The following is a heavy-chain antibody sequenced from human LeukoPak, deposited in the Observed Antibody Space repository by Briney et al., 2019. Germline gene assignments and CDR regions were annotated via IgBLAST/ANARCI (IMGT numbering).Heavy chain of an antibody. D-gene: IGHD3-22*01. V-gene: IGHV4-39*01. CDR1: GGSISTTNYY. Sequence: SETLSLTCTVSGGSISTTNYYWGWIRQSPGKGLEWFGCVYYSGSTYYNPSLKSRVTISVDTSQNQFSLQLTSVTAADTAVYYCARHDSSGPYNAFDIWGQGTMVTVSS. J-gene: IGHJ3*02. CDR3: ARHDSSGPYNAFDI. CDR2: VYYSGST.